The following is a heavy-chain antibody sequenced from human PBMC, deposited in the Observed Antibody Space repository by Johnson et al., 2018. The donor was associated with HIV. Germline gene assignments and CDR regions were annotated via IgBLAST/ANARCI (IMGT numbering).Heavy chain of an antibody. V-gene: IGHV3-7*01. CDR2: IKQDGSEK. Sequence: LPLVEPRGGFLQPGGSLRLSCAAPGFTFSSYWMRWVRQAPGKGLEWVANIKQDGSEKYYADSVKGRFTISRDNSKNTLYLQMNSLRAEDTAVYYCAKPSTESAFDIWGQGTMVTVSS. CDR3: AKPSTESAFDI. CDR1: GFTFSSYW. D-gene: IGHD1-1*01. J-gene: IGHJ3*02.